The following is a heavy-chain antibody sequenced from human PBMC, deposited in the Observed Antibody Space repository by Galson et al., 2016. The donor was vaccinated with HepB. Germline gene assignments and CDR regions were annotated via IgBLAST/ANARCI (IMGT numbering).Heavy chain of an antibody. J-gene: IGHJ4*02. CDR2: IRSKANSGTT. Sequence: LRLSCATSGFTFGEHAMSWFRQAPGQGLEWVGFIRSKANSGTTEYAASVKGRFTISRDDSKSIAYLQMNSLKTEDAAVYYCTRDVFDYYDSSGYSLDFWGQGTLVTVSS. CDR1: GFTFGEHA. CDR3: TRDVFDYYDSSGYSLDF. D-gene: IGHD3-22*01. V-gene: IGHV3-49*03.